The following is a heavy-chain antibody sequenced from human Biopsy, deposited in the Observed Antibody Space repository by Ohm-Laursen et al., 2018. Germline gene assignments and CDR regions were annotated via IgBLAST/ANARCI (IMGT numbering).Heavy chain of an antibody. Sequence: SLRLSCAASGFTFSNYGMQWVRQAPGKGLEWVADIWYDGGNKYYADSVKGRFTISRDNSKNTLFLQVNSLRAEDTAVYYCARESDSSGYYYRDYWGQGTLVTVSS. J-gene: IGHJ4*02. CDR1: GFTFSNYG. CDR3: ARESDSSGYYYRDY. V-gene: IGHV3-33*01. CDR2: IWYDGGNK. D-gene: IGHD3-22*01.